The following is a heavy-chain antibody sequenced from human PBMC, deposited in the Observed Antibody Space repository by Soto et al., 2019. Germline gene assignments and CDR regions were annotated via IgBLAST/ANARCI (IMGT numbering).Heavy chain of an antibody. CDR1: GGSISSNLYY. CDR2: VYHTGNT. D-gene: IGHD3-3*01. J-gene: IGHJ4*02. V-gene: IGHV4-39*01. CDR3: ARQTGAFGYYFDS. Sequence: QVRLQESGPGLVKPSETLSLACSVSGGSISSNLYYWGWVRQPPGQGLEWLGAVYHTGNTWYNPSLKSRVTISLDTPNSQFSRKLKSVSDSDTAIYYCARQTGAFGYYFDSWGPGLLVTISS.